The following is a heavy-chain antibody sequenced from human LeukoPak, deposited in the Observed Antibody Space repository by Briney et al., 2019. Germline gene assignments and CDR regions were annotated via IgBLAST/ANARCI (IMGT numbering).Heavy chain of an antibody. Sequence: GGSLRLSCAASGFTFSSYAMSWVRQAPGKGLEWVSAISGSGGSTYYADSVKGRFTISRDNSKNTLYLQMNSLRAEDTAVYYCAILTRRDGYNSEPTLDYWGQGTLVTVSS. D-gene: IGHD5-24*01. CDR3: AILTRRDGYNSEPTLDY. V-gene: IGHV3-23*01. CDR1: GFTFSSYA. J-gene: IGHJ4*02. CDR2: ISGSGGST.